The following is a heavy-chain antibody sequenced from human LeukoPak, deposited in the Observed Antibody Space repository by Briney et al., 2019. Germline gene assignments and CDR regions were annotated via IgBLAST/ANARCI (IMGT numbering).Heavy chain of an antibody. V-gene: IGHV4-31*03. D-gene: IGHD3-22*01. Sequence: SQTLSLTCTVSGGSISSGGYYWSWIRQHPGKGLEWIGYIYYSGSTYYNPSLKSRVTISVDTSKNQFSLKLSSVTAADTAVYYCAKDTPFLESWYDSSGYYAFDYWGQGTLVTVSS. CDR3: AKDTPFLESWYDSSGYYAFDY. CDR1: GGSISSGGYY. J-gene: IGHJ4*02. CDR2: IYYSGST.